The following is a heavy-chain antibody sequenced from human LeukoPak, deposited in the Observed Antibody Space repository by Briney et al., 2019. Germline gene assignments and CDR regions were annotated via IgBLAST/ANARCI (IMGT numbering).Heavy chain of an antibody. V-gene: IGHV5-51*01. D-gene: IGHD5-18*01. CDR3: ARPGYRYGTHY. Sequence: GESLKISCKGSGYRFTTYWIGWVRQMPGKGLEWMGIIYPGDSDTGYSPSVQGQVTISADKSISTAYLQWSSLKASDTAMYYCARPGYRYGTHYWGQGTLVTVSS. CDR1: GYRFTTYW. CDR2: IYPGDSDT. J-gene: IGHJ4*02.